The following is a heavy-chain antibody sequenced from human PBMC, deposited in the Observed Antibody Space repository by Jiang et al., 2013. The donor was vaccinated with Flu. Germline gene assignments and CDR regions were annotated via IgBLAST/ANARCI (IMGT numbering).Heavy chain of an antibody. D-gene: IGHD5-18*01. J-gene: IGHJ6*04. CDR1: GYTFTGYY. V-gene: IGHV1-2*04. CDR2: INPNSGGT. Sequence: GAEVKKPGASVKVSCKASGYTFTGYYMHWVRQAPGQGLEWMGWINPNSGGTNYAQKFQGWVTMTRDTSISTAYMELSRLRSDDTAVYYCARENVDTAKYYYGMDVWGKGTTVTVSS. CDR3: ARENVDTAKYYYGMDV.